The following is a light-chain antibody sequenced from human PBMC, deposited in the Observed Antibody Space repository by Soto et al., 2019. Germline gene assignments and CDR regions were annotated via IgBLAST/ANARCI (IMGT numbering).Light chain of an antibody. Sequence: ILMTQSPATLSVSPGERATLSCRAGQNVGSDLAWYQQKPGQAPRLLIYDAFTSATGIPARFSGSGSGTEFTLTISSLQSEDFAVYYCQQYHNWPPLTFGGGTKVEIK. V-gene: IGKV3-15*01. CDR2: DAF. J-gene: IGKJ4*01. CDR3: QQYHNWPPLT. CDR1: QNVGSD.